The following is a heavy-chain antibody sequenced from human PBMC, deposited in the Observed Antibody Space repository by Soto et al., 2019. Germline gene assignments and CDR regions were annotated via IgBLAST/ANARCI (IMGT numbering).Heavy chain of an antibody. CDR1: GGSISSYY. V-gene: IGHV4-59*08. CDR2: IYYSGST. D-gene: IGHD2-15*01. CDR3: ATLGYCSGGSCYRTFDI. J-gene: IGHJ3*02. Sequence: SETLSLTCTVSGGSISSYYWSWIRQPPGKGLEWIGYIYYSGSTNHNPSLKSRVTISVDTSKNQFSLKLSSVTAADTAVYYCATLGYCSGGSCYRTFDIWGQGTMVTVSS.